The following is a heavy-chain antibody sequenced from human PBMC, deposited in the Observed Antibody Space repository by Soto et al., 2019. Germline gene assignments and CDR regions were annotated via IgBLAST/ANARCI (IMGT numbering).Heavy chain of an antibody. D-gene: IGHD6-19*01. J-gene: IGHJ4*02. CDR2: IIPILGIA. V-gene: IGHV1-69*02. CDR1: GGTFSSYT. CDR3: ATHLGSSGWYVGY. Sequence: QVQLVQSGAEVKKPGSSVKVSCKASGGTFSSYTISWVRQAPGQGLEWMGRIIPILGIANYAQKFQGRVTITADKSTSTAYMELSSLRSEDTAVYYCATHLGSSGWYVGYWGQGTLVTVSS.